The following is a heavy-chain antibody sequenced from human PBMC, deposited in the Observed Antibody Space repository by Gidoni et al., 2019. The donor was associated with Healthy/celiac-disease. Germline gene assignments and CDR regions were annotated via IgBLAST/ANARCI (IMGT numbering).Heavy chain of an antibody. D-gene: IGHD6-19*01. V-gene: IGHV4-31*03. CDR2: IYYSGST. J-gene: IGHJ4*02. Sequence: QVQLQESGPGLVKPSQTLSLTCTVSGGSISSGGYSWSWIRQHPGKGLEWIGYIYYSGSTYYNPSLKSRVTISVDTSKNQFSLKLSSVTAADTAVYYCATTTVAGIWWSEGYAFDYWGQGTLVTVSS. CDR3: ATTTVAGIWWSEGYAFDY. CDR1: GGSISSGGYS.